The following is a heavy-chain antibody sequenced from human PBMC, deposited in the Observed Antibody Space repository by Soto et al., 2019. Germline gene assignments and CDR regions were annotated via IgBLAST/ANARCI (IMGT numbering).Heavy chain of an antibody. D-gene: IGHD1-1*01. CDR1: GFTFGDYA. CDR3: AKAAGTALYWYFDL. CDR2: INWKASGV. J-gene: IGHJ2*01. V-gene: IGHV3-9*01. Sequence: QLVESGGGLIQPGRSLTLSCTGSGFTFGDYAMHWVRQVPGKGLGWVAAINWKASGVDYADSVKDRFTISRDTAKNTLYLQMNNLRRDDTALYYCAKAAGTALYWYFDLWGRGTLVTVSS.